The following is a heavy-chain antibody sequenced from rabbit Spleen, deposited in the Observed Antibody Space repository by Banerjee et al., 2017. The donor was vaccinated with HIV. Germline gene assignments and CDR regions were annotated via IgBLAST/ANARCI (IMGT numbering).Heavy chain of an antibody. Sequence: QEQLVESGGGLVQPEGSLTLTCKASGFSFGDRDVMCWVRQAPGKGLEWIACINAATAKPVYATWAKGRFTISRTSSTTVTLRMTSLTAADTATCFCARDLVGVIGWNFYLWGPGTLVTVS. CDR1: GFSFGDRDV. CDR2: INAATAKP. CDR3: ARDLVGVIGWNFYL. V-gene: IGHV1S45*01. D-gene: IGHD1-1*01. J-gene: IGHJ4*01.